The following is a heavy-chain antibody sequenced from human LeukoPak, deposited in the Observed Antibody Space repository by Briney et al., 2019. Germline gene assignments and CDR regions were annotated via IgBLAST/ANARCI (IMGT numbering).Heavy chain of an antibody. CDR1: GFTFSSYE. V-gene: IGHV3-48*03. D-gene: IGHD3-10*02. CDR2: TTSSGSTI. J-gene: IGHJ6*04. Sequence: PGGSLRLSCVASGFTFSSYEMNWVRQAPGKGLEWVSYTTSSGSTIYYADSVKGRFTISRDNAKNSLYLQMNSLRAEDTAVYYCAELGITMIGGVWGKGTTVTISS. CDR3: AELGITMIGGV.